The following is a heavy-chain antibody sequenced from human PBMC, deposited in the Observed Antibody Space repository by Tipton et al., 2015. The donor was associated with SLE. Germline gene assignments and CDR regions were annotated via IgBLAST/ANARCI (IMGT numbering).Heavy chain of an antibody. CDR3: ASPIITMVRGASDY. D-gene: IGHD3-10*01. J-gene: IGHJ4*02. Sequence: SLRLSCAASGFTFSSYAMHWVRQAPGKGLEWVAVISYDGSNKYYADSVKGRFTISRDNSKNTLYLQMNSLRAEDTAVYYCASPIITMVRGASDYWGQGTLVTVSS. V-gene: IGHV3-30*04. CDR1: GFTFSSYA. CDR2: ISYDGSNK.